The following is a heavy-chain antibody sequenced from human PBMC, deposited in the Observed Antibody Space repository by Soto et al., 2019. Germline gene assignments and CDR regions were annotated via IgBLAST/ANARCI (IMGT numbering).Heavy chain of an antibody. D-gene: IGHD6-13*01. CDR3: ASSPAAGSRYNWFDP. V-gene: IGHV4-39*01. Sequence: QLQLQESGPGLVKPSETLSLTCTVSGGSISSSSYYWGWIRQPPGKGLEWIGRIYDSGSTHYKPSLKSRVTISVDTSKNQFSLKLRSVTAADTAVYYCASSPAAGSRYNWFDPWGQGILVTVSS. J-gene: IGHJ5*02. CDR2: IYDSGST. CDR1: GGSISSSSYY.